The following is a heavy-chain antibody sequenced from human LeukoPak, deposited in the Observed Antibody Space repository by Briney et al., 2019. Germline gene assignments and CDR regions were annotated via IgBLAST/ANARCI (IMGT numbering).Heavy chain of an antibody. CDR2: ISYDGSNK. CDR3: ARDGRDGDYVGYFDY. V-gene: IGHV3-30-3*01. Sequence: GGSLRLSCAASGFTFSSYAMHWVRQAPGKGLEWVAVISYDGSNKYYADSVKGRFTISRDNSKNTLYLQMNSLRAEDTAVYYCARDGRDGDYVGYFDYWGQGTLVTVSS. CDR1: GFTFSSYA. D-gene: IGHD4-17*01. J-gene: IGHJ4*02.